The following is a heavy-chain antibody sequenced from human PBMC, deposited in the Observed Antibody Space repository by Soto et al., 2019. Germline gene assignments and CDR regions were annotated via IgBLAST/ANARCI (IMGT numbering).Heavy chain of an antibody. D-gene: IGHD3-10*01. CDR1: GGSISSISNHY. CDR3: ATQGFGILHGLVDV. Sequence: QVQLQVSGPGLVKPSETLSLTCTVSGGSISSISNHYCAWFRQAPGKGLVWIGYISYGGVISYNPSLKSRVIISMDRSKNQVSLNLASVTAADTAVYYCATQGFGILHGLVDVWGQGTTVTVSS. J-gene: IGHJ6*02. V-gene: IGHV4-61*05. CDR2: ISYGGVI.